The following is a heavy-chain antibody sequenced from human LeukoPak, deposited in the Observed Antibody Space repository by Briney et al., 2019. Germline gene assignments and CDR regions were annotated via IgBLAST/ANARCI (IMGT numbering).Heavy chain of an antibody. CDR3: ARRGSVVTGPLDV. D-gene: IGHD2-21*02. Sequence: PSETLSLTCTVSGGSISSSSYYWGWIRQPPGKGLEWIGSIYYSGSTYYNPSLKSRVTISVDTSKNQFSLKLSSVTAADTAVYYCARRGSVVTGPLDVWGQGTTITVSS. J-gene: IGHJ6*02. CDR2: IYYSGST. V-gene: IGHV4-39*01. CDR1: GGSISSSSYY.